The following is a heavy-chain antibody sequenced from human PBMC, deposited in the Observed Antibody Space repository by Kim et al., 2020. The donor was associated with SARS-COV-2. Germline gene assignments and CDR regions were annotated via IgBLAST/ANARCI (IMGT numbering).Heavy chain of an antibody. CDR2: IKSKTDGGTT. V-gene: IGHV3-15*01. Sequence: GGSLRLSCAASGFTFSNAWMSWVRQAPGKGLEWVGRIKSKTDGGTTDYAAPGKGRFTIESDDSKNTLYLQMNSLKTEDTAVYYCTTLLRYFDWLAVNYYYYGMLVWGRETTDSVPS. CDR3: TTLLRYFDWLAVNYYYYGMLV. J-gene: IGHJ6*02. D-gene: IGHD3-9*01. CDR1: GFTFSNAW.